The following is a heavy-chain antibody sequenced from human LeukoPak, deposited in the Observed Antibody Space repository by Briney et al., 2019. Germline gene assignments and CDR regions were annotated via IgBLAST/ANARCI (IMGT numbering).Heavy chain of an antibody. Sequence: ASVKVSCKASGYTFTCYYMHWVRHAPGQGLEWMGWINPNSGGTNYAQKFQGRVTMTRDTSISTAYMELSRLRSDDTAVYYCARDYSSGWDYWGQGTLVTVSS. CDR1: GYTFTCYY. CDR2: INPNSGGT. CDR3: ARDYSSGWDY. J-gene: IGHJ4*02. V-gene: IGHV1-2*02. D-gene: IGHD6-19*01.